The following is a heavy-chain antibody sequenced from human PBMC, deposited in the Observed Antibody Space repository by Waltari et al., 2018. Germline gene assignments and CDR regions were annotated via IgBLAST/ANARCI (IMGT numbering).Heavy chain of an antibody. V-gene: IGHV1-2*02. CDR3: ARPGDFAAFEF. CDR1: GYPFTAFH. J-gene: IGHJ3*01. Sequence: QVQLLQSGADVKNPGTSVKVSCKAFGYPFTAFHIHWVRQAPGQGLQWMGWINPDSGDTKYVQKFEGSVTMTTDTSSNTVYMERNSLRSDDTAVYYCARPGDFAAFEFWGQGTTVIVSS. D-gene: IGHD3-10*01. CDR2: INPDSGDT.